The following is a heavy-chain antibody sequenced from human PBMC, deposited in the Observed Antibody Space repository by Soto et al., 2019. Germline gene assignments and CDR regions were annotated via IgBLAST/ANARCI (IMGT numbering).Heavy chain of an antibody. CDR2: IYYSGST. Sequence: PSETLSLTCTVSGGSISSSSYCWGWIRQPPGKGLEWIGSIYYSGSTYYNPSLKSRVTISVDTSKNQFSLKLSSVNAADTAVYYCERSGMVATFDYWGQGTLVTVSS. D-gene: IGHD5-12*01. CDR3: ERSGMVATFDY. CDR1: GGSISSSSYC. J-gene: IGHJ4*02. V-gene: IGHV4-39*01.